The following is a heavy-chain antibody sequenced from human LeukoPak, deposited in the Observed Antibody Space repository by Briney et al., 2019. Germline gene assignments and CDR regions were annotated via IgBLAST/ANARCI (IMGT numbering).Heavy chain of an antibody. V-gene: IGHV3-23*01. Sequence: GGSLRLSCAASGFTFSSYAMSWVRQAPGKGLEWVSAISGSGGSTYYADSVKGRFTISRDNSKNTLYLQMNSLRAEDTAVYYCAKNALDIVVVVASPIDYWGQGTLVTVSS. CDR2: ISGSGGST. D-gene: IGHD2-15*01. J-gene: IGHJ4*02. CDR1: GFTFSSYA. CDR3: AKNALDIVVVVASPIDY.